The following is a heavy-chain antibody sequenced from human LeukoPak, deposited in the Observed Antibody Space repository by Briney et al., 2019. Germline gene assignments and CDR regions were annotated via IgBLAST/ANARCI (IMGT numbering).Heavy chain of an antibody. D-gene: IGHD5-12*01. J-gene: IGHJ6*02. V-gene: IGHV3-23*01. CDR2: ISGSGGST. CDR1: GFTFDDYG. CDR3: AKDSQWLRLGNYYYYYGMDV. Sequence: AGGSLRLSCAASGFTFDDYGMSWVRQAPGKGLEWVSAISGSGGSTYYADSVKGRFTISRDNSKNTLYLQMNSLRAEDTAVYYCAKDSQWLRLGNYYYYYGMDVWGQGTTVTVSS.